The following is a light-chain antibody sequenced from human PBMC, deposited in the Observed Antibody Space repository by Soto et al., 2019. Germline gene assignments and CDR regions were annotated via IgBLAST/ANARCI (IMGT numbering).Light chain of an antibody. Sequence: QAVVTQEPSFSVSPGGTVTLTCGWSSGSVSTSYYPSWYQQTPGQAPRTLIYSTNTRSSGVPDRFSRSILANKAALTIAGAEADDEYDYYSGLYMGSGIQVFGGGTKLTVL. J-gene: IGLJ3*02. CDR3: GLYMGSGIQV. CDR1: SGSVSTSYY. CDR2: STN. V-gene: IGLV8-61*01.